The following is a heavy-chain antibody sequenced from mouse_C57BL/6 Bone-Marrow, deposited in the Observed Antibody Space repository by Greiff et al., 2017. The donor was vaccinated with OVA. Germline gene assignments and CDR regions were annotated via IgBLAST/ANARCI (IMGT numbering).Heavy chain of an antibody. J-gene: IGHJ4*01. CDR3: ARDPHYDYDGGGYAMDY. D-gene: IGHD2-4*01. CDR2: ISYDGSN. Sequence: EVQLQESGPGLVKPSQSLSLTCSVTGYSITSGYYWNWIRQFPGNKLEWMGYISYDGSNNYNPSLKNRISITRDTSKNQFFLKLNSVTTEDTATYYCARDPHYDYDGGGYAMDYWGQGTSVTVSS. V-gene: IGHV3-6*01. CDR1: GYSITSGYY.